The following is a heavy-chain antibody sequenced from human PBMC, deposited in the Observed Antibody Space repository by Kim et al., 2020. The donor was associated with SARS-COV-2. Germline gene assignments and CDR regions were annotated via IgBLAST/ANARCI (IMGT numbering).Heavy chain of an antibody. V-gene: IGHV4-34*01. D-gene: IGHD2-21*02. CDR3: ARGTSQLIVVVTGDYYYYGMDV. CDR1: GGSFSGYY. CDR2: INHSGST. J-gene: IGHJ6*02. Sequence: SETLSLTCAVYGGSFSGYYWTWIRQPPGKGLEWIGEINHSGSTNYNPSLKSRVTISVDASKNQFSLKLSSVTAADTAVYFCARGTSQLIVVVTGDYYYYGMDVWAQGTTVTVSS.